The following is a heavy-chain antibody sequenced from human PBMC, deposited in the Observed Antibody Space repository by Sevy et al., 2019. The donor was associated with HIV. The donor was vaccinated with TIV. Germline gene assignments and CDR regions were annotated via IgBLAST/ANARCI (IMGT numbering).Heavy chain of an antibody. J-gene: IGHJ3*02. CDR2: IWYDGSNK. Sequence: GGSLRLSCAASGFTFSSYGMHWVRQAPGKGLEWVAVIWYDGSNKYYADSVKGRFTISRDNSKNTLYLQMNSLRAEDTAVYYCAREILTGYSASPDAFDIWGQRTMVTVSS. D-gene: IGHD3-9*01. V-gene: IGHV3-33*01. CDR1: GFTFSSYG. CDR3: AREILTGYSASPDAFDI.